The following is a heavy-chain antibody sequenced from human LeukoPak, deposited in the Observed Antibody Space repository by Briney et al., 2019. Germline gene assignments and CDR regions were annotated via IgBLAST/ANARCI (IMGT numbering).Heavy chain of an antibody. D-gene: IGHD3/OR15-3a*01. CDR2: ISSSSSYI. V-gene: IGHV3-21*01. CDR3: ARGGPDFGIDY. CDR1: GFTFSSYS. Sequence: GGSLRLSCAASGFTFSSYSMNWVRQAPGKGLEWVSSISSSSSYIYYADSVKGRFTISRDNAKNSLYLQMNSLRAEDTAVYYCARGGPDFGIDYWGQGTLVTVSS. J-gene: IGHJ4*02.